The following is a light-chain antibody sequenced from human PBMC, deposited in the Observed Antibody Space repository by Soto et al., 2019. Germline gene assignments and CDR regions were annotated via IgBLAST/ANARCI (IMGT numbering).Light chain of an antibody. J-gene: IGKJ1*01. CDR1: QNVGSKY. V-gene: IGKV3-20*01. CDR2: GAS. CDR3: QQYGTSPPWT. Sequence: EIVLTQSPGTLSLFPGERATLSCRASQNVGSKYLAWYQQKPGQAPRLLIYGASSRATGIPERFTGSGSGTDFTLTISRLEPEDSALYYCQQYGTSPPWTFGQGTKVEIK.